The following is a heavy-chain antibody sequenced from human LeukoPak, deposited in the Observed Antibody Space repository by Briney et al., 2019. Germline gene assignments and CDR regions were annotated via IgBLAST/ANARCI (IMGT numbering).Heavy chain of an antibody. CDR1: GGSISSSNW. Sequence: SGTLSLTCAVSGGSISSSNWWSWVRQPPGKGLEWIGEIYHSGSTNYNPSLKSRVTISIDTSKNQFSLKLNSVTAADTAVYYCAAESGRWLLRSWGQGTLVTVSS. CDR3: AAESGRWLLRS. CDR2: IYHSGST. J-gene: IGHJ4*02. V-gene: IGHV4-4*02. D-gene: IGHD6-19*01.